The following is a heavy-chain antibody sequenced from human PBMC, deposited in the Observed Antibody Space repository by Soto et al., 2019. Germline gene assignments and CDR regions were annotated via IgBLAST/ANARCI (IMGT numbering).Heavy chain of an antibody. J-gene: IGHJ4*02. CDR3: ARESHTIVGVVIFDY. V-gene: IGHV3-23*01. CDR1: GFTFSSYA. CDR2: ISGSGGST. D-gene: IGHD3-3*01. Sequence: EVQLLESGGGLVQPGGSLRLSCAASGFTFSSYAMSWVRQAPGKGLEWVSAISGSGGSTYYAESVNGRFTISRDNSKKTLYLQMSSLGAEDTAVYYCARESHTIVGVVIFDYWGQGSLVTVSS.